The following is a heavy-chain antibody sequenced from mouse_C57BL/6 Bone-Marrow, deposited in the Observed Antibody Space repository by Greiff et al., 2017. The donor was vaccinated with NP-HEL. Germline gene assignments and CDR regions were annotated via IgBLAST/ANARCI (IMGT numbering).Heavy chain of an antibody. CDR3: ARQAQGPVWFSY. J-gene: IGHJ3*01. CDR2: IRNKASGYTT. Sequence: EVKLVESGGGLVQPGGSLSLSCAASGFTFTDYYMSWVRQPPGKALEWLGFIRNKASGYTTEYSASVKGRFTISRDNSYSILYLHMSALRAEDSATYYCARQAQGPVWFSYWDQGTLVTVSA. CDR1: GFTFTDYY. D-gene: IGHD3-2*02. V-gene: IGHV7-3*01.